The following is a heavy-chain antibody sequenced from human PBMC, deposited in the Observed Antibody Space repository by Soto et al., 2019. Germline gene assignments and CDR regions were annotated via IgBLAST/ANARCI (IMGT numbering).Heavy chain of an antibody. D-gene: IGHD6-13*01. Sequence: QVQLVESGGGVVQPGRSLRLSCAASGFTFSSYGMHWVRQAPGKGLEWVAVISYDGSNKYYADSVKGRFTISRDNSNNALYLQMNSLRAEDTAVYYCAKDRQLVIDYWGQGTLVTVSS. CDR2: ISYDGSNK. CDR3: AKDRQLVIDY. CDR1: GFTFSSYG. V-gene: IGHV3-30*18. J-gene: IGHJ4*02.